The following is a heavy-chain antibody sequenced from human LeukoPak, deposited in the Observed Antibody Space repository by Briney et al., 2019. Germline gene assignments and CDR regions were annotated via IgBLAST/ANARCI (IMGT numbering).Heavy chain of an antibody. CDR3: ARDPDVVVVAATDHFDY. D-gene: IGHD2-15*01. CDR1: GGTFSSYA. J-gene: IGHJ4*02. Sequence: ASVKVSCTASGGTFSSYAISWVRQAPGQGLEWMGRIIPIFGTANYAQKFQGRVTITADKSTSTAYMELSSLRSEDTAVYYCARDPDVVVVAATDHFDYWGQGTLVTVSS. V-gene: IGHV1-69*06. CDR2: IIPIFGTA.